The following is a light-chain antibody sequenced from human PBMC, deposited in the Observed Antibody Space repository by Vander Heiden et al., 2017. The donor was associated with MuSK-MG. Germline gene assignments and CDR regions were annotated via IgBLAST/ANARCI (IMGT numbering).Light chain of an antibody. V-gene: IGLV2-23*02. CDR2: GVT. Sequence: QSALTQPASVSGSPGQSITISCTGTSSDVGSADLVSWYQPHPGKAPKLMIYGVTKRPSGVSSRFSGSKSGNTASLTISGLQAEDEADYYCCSYAGSRTFVFGGGTKLTVL. J-gene: IGLJ2*01. CDR1: SSDVGSADL. CDR3: CSYAGSRTFV.